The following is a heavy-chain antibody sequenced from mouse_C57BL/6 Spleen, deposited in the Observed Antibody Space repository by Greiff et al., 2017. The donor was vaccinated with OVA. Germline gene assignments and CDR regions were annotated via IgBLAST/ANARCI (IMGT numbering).Heavy chain of an antibody. CDR2: IDPEDGET. J-gene: IGHJ2*01. Sequence: EVQLQQSGAELVKPGASVKLSCTASGFNIKDYYMHWVKQRTEQGLEWIGRIDPEDGETKSAPKFQGKATITADPSSNTAYLQLSSLTSEDTAVYYCASYDYDDPSFGYWGQGTTLTVSS. CDR3: ASYDYDDPSFGY. V-gene: IGHV14-2*01. D-gene: IGHD2-4*01. CDR1: GFNIKDYY.